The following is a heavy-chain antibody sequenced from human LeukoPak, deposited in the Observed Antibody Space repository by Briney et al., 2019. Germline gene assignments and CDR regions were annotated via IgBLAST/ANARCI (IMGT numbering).Heavy chain of an antibody. CDR1: GYSFTSYW. CDR2: IYPGDSDT. J-gene: IGHJ4*02. V-gene: IGHV5-51*01. Sequence: GESLKIPCKGSGYSFTSYWIGWVRQMPGKGLEWMGIIYPGDSDTRYSPSFQGQVTISADKSISTAYLQWSSVKASDTAMYYCARVELPKDMNLDYWGQGTLVTVSS. CDR3: ARVELPKDMNLDY. D-gene: IGHD1-26*01.